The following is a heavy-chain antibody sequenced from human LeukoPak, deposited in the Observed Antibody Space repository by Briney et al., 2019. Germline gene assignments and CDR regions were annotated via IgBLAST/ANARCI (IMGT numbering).Heavy chain of an antibody. CDR2: IYHSGST. CDR3: AREGNGDYGLYYFDY. J-gene: IGHJ4*02. D-gene: IGHD4-17*01. CDR1: GYSISSGYY. V-gene: IGHV4-38-2*02. Sequence: PSETLSLTCTVSGYSISSGYYWGWIRQPPGKGLEWIGSIYHSGSTYYNPSLKSRVTISVDTSKNQFSLKLSSVTAADTAVYYCAREGNGDYGLYYFDYWGQGTLVTVSS.